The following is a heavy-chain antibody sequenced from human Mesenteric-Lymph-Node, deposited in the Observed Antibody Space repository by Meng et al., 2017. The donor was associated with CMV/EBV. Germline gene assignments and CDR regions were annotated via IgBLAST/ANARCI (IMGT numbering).Heavy chain of an antibody. D-gene: IGHD7-27*01. CDR3: AKGLQTRTITGDLAFDY. V-gene: IGHV3-23*01. CDR2: ISGSGGST. CDR1: GFTFSSYA. Sequence: GESLKISCAASGFTFSSYAMSWVRQAPGKGLEWVSAISGSGGSTYYADSVKGRFTISRDNSKNTLYLQMNSLRAEDTAVYYCAKGLQTRTITGDLAFDYWGQGTLVTVSS. J-gene: IGHJ4*02.